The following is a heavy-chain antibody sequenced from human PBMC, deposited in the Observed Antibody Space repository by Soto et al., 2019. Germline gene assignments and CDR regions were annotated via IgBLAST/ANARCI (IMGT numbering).Heavy chain of an antibody. CDR2: ISIDENYS. V-gene: IGHV3-74*03. CDR3: IRDHTGHDDY. J-gene: IGHJ4*02. Sequence: GGSLRLSCAASGFTFSNHWMHWVRQAPGKGLVWVSRISIDENYSTYADSVKGRFTISRDNAKKTLYLQMNSLRAEDTAIYYCIRDHTGHDDYWGQGTLVTVSS. D-gene: IGHD2-8*02. CDR1: GFTFSNHW.